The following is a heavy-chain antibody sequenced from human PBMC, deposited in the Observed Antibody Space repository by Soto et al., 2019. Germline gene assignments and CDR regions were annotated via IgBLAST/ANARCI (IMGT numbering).Heavy chain of an antibody. Sequence: QVQLVQSGAEVKKPGSSVKVSCKASGGTFSSYSINWVRQAPGQGLEWMGEIIPIFGTANYAQKFQGRVTINGDESTSTAYMELSSLRSEDTAVYYCARDGGRHSGGIDYWGQGTLVTVSS. CDR2: IIPIFGTA. D-gene: IGHD1-26*01. CDR1: GGTFSSYS. J-gene: IGHJ4*02. CDR3: ARDGGRHSGGIDY. V-gene: IGHV1-69*01.